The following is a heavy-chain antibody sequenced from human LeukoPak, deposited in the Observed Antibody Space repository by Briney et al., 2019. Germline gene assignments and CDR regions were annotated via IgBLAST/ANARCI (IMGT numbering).Heavy chain of an antibody. CDR3: ARDEAVVAAADY. CDR1: GFTFNNAW. Sequence: GGSLRLSCATSGFTFNNAWMNWVRQAPGKGLEWVSSISSSSSYIYYADSVKGRFTISRDNAKNSLYLQMNSLRAEDTAVYYCARDEAVVAAADYWGQGTLVTVSS. J-gene: IGHJ4*02. CDR2: ISSSSSYI. D-gene: IGHD2-15*01. V-gene: IGHV3-21*01.